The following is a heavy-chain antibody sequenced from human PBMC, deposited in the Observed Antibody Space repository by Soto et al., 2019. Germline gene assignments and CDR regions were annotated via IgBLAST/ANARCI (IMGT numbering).Heavy chain of an antibody. V-gene: IGHV4-59*01. Sequence: SETLSPTCTVSGGSMSSYYWSWIRQPPGKGLEWIGYIYYSGSTNYNPSLKSRVTISVDTSKNQFSLKLSSVTAADTAVYYCARDSLYDSSGYPPSDAFDIWGQGTMVTVSS. CDR3: ARDSLYDSSGYPPSDAFDI. CDR2: IYYSGST. D-gene: IGHD3-22*01. J-gene: IGHJ3*02. CDR1: GGSMSSYY.